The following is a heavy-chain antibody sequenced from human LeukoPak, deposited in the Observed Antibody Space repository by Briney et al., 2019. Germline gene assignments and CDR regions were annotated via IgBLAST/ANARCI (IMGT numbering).Heavy chain of an antibody. CDR3: ARDQGGSGGN. CDR2: ISSSGTYI. Sequence: PGGSLRLSCAASGFTFGSYSMHWVRQAPWKGLEWVSSISSSGTYIYYADSVKGRFTISRDNAKNSVHLQMNSLRAEDTAVYYCARDQGGSGGNWGQGTLVTVSS. CDR1: GFTFGSYS. V-gene: IGHV3-21*01. J-gene: IGHJ4*02. D-gene: IGHD3-10*01.